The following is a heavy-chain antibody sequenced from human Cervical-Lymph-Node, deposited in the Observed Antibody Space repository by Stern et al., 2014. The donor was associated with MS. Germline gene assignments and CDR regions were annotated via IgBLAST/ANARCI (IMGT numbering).Heavy chain of an antibody. CDR1: RFPFNSYG. V-gene: IGHV3-30*03. CDR3: ASSTLTDAFDI. D-gene: IGHD4-11*01. Sequence: VQLVESWGGAVQPGKSLRLSCAASRFPFNSYGMHWVRQSPGKGLEWVSLISSDGSQEYYADSVKGRFTISRDNSKNTLSLQMNSLTLEDTAVYYCASSTLTDAFDIWGQGTLVSVSS. CDR2: ISSDGSQE. J-gene: IGHJ3*02.